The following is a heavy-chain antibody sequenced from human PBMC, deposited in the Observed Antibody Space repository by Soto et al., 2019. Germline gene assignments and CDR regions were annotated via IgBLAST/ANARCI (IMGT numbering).Heavy chain of an antibody. CDR3: AKDAVYGDGLWLVAD. J-gene: IGHJ4*02. D-gene: IGHD2-21*02. V-gene: IGHV3-23*01. CDR2: ITGSGGTI. Sequence: DVQLLESGGCLVQPGGSLGLSCAASGFSFSKYAMIWVRQAPGKGQEWVSGITGSGGTIEYAASVKGRFTISRDNSNNTVYLQMNSLRAEDTAMYYCAKDAVYGDGLWLVADWGQGTLVTVS. CDR1: GFSFSKYA.